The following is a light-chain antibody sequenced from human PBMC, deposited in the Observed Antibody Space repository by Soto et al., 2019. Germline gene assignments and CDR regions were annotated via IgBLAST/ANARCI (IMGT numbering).Light chain of an antibody. Sequence: EIVLTQSPGTLSLSPGERATLSCRASQTVSNNFLAWYQQKPGQTTRLLIFGAFSRAKGIPDRFSGSGSGKVFTLTISRLEPEDFAVYYWQHYGRSQFTFGPGTKVDIK. CDR3: QHYGRSQFT. J-gene: IGKJ3*01. V-gene: IGKV3-20*01. CDR1: QTVSNNF. CDR2: GAF.